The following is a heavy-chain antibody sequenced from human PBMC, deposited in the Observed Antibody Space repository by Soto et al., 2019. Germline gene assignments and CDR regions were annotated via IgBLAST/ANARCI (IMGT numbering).Heavy chain of an antibody. CDR3: VRDSRGSGSYYSAKY. CDR2: IKQDRSEK. D-gene: IGHD3-10*01. Sequence: GGSLRLSCAASGFTFTSYWMSWVRQAPGKGLEWVANIKQDRSEKYYVDSVKGRFTISRDNAKNSLYLQMNSLRAEDTAVYYCVRDSRGSGSYYSAKYWGEGTLVTVSS. J-gene: IGHJ4*02. V-gene: IGHV3-7*04. CDR1: GFTFTSYW.